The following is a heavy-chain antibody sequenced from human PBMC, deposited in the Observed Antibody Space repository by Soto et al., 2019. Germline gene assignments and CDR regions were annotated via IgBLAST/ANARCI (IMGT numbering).Heavy chain of an antibody. CDR2: ISWDGGST. CDR1: GFTFDDYA. Sequence: EVQLVESGGVVVQPGGSLRISCAASGFTFDDYAMHWVRQAPGKGLEWVSLISWDGGSTYYADSVKGRFTISRDNSKNSLYLQMNSLRAEDTALYYCATARSGGPSLDDYWGQGTLVTVSS. V-gene: IGHV3-43D*04. J-gene: IGHJ4*02. D-gene: IGHD2-15*01. CDR3: ATARSGGPSLDDY.